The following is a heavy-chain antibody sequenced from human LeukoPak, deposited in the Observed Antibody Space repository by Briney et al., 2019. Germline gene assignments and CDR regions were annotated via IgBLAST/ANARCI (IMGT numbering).Heavy chain of an antibody. V-gene: IGHV4-34*01. Sequence: SETLSLTCAVYGGSFSGYYWSWIRQPPGKGLEWIGEINHSGSTNYNPSLKSRVTISVDTSKNQFSLKLSSVTAADTAVYYCARQGIKGREGIVVVPAAIHRARASINGVFDYWGQGTLVTVSS. CDR3: ARQGIKGREGIVVVPAAIHRARASINGVFDY. D-gene: IGHD2-2*02. CDR2: INHSGST. CDR1: GGSFSGYY. J-gene: IGHJ4*02.